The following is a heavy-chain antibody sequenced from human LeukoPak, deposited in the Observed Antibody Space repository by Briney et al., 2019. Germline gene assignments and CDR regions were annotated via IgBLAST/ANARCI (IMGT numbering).Heavy chain of an antibody. CDR1: GFTLSSYA. CDR2: ISVSGNT. Sequence: GGSLRLSCAASGFTLSSYAMSWVRQAPGKGLEWVSAISVSGNTYHADSVKGRFTISRDSSKNTLYLQMNRLRAEDAAVYYCATNLIGAGEYFQQWGQGTLVTVSS. D-gene: IGHD2/OR15-2a*01. CDR3: ATNLIGAGEYFQQ. V-gene: IGHV3-23*01. J-gene: IGHJ1*01.